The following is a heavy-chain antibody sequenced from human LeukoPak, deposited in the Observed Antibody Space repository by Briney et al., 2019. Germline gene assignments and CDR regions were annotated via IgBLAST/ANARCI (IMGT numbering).Heavy chain of an antibody. CDR1: GFTFSSYS. CDR3: AKDEGWLQYRYFDY. V-gene: IGHV3-48*01. CDR2: ISSSSSTI. Sequence: GGSLRLSCAASGFTFSSYSMNWVRQAPGKGLEWVSYISSSSSTIYYADSVKGRFTISRDNSKNTLYLQMNSLRAEDTAVYYCAKDEGWLQYRYFDYWGQGTLVTVSS. D-gene: IGHD5-24*01. J-gene: IGHJ4*02.